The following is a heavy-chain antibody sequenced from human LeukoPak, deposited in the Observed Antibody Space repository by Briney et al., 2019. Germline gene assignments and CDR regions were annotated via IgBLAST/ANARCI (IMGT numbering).Heavy chain of an antibody. CDR2: ISSSGTTV. V-gene: IGHV3-48*03. CDR3: ARGAQADGY. D-gene: IGHD5-24*01. CDR1: GFTFRSYE. Sequence: GGSLRLSCAASGFTFRSYEMDWVRQAPGKGLDWVSYISSSGTTVYYADSVKGRFTVSRDNAKNSLYLQMNSLRAEDTAVYYCARGAQADGYWGQGTLVTVSS. J-gene: IGHJ4*02.